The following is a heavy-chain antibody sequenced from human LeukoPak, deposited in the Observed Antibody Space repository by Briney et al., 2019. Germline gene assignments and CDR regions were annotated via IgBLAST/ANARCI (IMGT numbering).Heavy chain of an antibody. D-gene: IGHD3-16*01. Sequence: PGGSLRLFCVASGFTFSSYWMHWVRQAPGKGLVWVSRINSDGSSAIYADSVKGRFTISRDNAKNTVHLQMNSLRAEDTAVYYCTRDVGRGSYKIEDWGQGTLVTVSS. V-gene: IGHV3-74*01. CDR2: INSDGSSA. CDR1: GFTFSSYW. J-gene: IGHJ4*02. CDR3: TRDVGRGSYKIED.